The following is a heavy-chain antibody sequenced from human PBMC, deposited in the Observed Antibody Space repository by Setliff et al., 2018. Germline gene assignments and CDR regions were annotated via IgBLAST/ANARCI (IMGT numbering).Heavy chain of an antibody. V-gene: IGHV4-59*05. CDR1: GGVLSGHY. D-gene: IGHD3-10*01. Sequence: SETLSLTCAVSGGVLSGHYWTWIRQPPGKGLEWIGSIYYSGTTYYNPSLKSPVTISIDTSKNQFSLKLSSVTAADTAIYYCARHDARGYYYYMDVWGEGTTVTVSS. CDR2: IYYSGTT. CDR3: ARHDARGYYYYMDV. J-gene: IGHJ6*03.